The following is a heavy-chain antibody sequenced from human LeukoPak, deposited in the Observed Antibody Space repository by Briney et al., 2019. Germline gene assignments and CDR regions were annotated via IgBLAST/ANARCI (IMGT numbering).Heavy chain of an antibody. CDR2: ISAYNGNT. J-gene: IGHJ4*02. D-gene: IGHD6-19*01. V-gene: IGHV1-18*01. Sequence: AASVKVSCKASGYIFTNYDFSWVRQAPGQGLEGMGWISAYNGNTNYAQKLQGRVTMTTDTSTSTAYMELRSLRSDDTAVYYCARFEPIAVASDYWGQGTLVTVSS. CDR3: ARFEPIAVASDY. CDR1: GYIFTNYD.